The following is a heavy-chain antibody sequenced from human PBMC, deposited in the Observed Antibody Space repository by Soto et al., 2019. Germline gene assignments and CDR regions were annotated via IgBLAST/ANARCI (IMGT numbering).Heavy chain of an antibody. D-gene: IGHD2-15*01. CDR3: ARVSGYCSGGSCYYYYYGMDV. Sequence: VASVKVSCKASGYTFTSYGISWVRQAPGQGPEWMGWISAYNGNTNYAQKLQGRVTMTTDTSTSTAYMELRSLRSDDTAVYYCARVSGYCSGGSCYYYYYGMDVWGQGTTVTVSS. V-gene: IGHV1-18*01. J-gene: IGHJ6*02. CDR2: ISAYNGNT. CDR1: GYTFTSYG.